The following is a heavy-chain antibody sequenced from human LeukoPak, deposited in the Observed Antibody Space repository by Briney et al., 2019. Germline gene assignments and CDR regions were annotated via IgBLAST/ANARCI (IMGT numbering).Heavy chain of an antibody. CDR3: AKDSSWLRIAAAGSLDY. D-gene: IGHD6-13*01. V-gene: IGHV3-30*02. Sequence: GGSLRLSCAASGFTFSSYGMHWVRQAPGKGLEWVAFIRYDGSNKYYADSVKGRFTISRDNSKNTLYLQMNSLRAEDTAVYYCAKDSSWLRIAAAGSLDYWGQGTLVTVSS. J-gene: IGHJ4*02. CDR2: IRYDGSNK. CDR1: GFTFSSYG.